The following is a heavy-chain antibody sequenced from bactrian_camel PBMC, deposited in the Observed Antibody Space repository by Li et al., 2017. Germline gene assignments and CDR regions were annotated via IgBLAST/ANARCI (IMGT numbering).Heavy chain of an antibody. CDR1: EYRGC. V-gene: IGHV3S53*01. CDR3: AANPGCFNNPRRRLSPSAYKH. J-gene: IGHJ4*01. CDR2: ITSAGTT. Sequence: HVQLVESGGGSVQAGGSLRLSCAAPEYRGCTGWFRQGLGKGPEGVATITSAGTTTYADSVKGRFTISSDNAKNTLYLQMDNPQPEDTAMYYCAANPGCFNNPRRRLSPSAYKHWGQGTQVTVS. D-gene: IGHD5*01.